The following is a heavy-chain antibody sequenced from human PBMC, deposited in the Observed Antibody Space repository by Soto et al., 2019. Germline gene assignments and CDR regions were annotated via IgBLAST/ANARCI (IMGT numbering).Heavy chain of an antibody. J-gene: IGHJ4*02. D-gene: IGHD3-10*01. CDR1: GDTFNFYT. V-gene: IGHV1-69*02. CDR2: IIPMLGMS. Sequence: QVQLVQSGAEVKKPGSSVRVSCTASGDTFNFYTISWVRQVPGQGPEWMGRIIPMLGMSNYAQKFQGRVTIMADKSTTPVYTNLSGLTSEDTSLYYSATTYGSGSTHFDYWGQGTLVTVSS. CDR3: ATTYGSGSTHFDY.